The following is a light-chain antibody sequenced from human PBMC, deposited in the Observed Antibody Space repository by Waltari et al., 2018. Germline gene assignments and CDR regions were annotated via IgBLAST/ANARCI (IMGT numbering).Light chain of an antibody. V-gene: IGKV1-6*01. J-gene: IGKJ1*01. CDR1: QGIRNE. CDR2: AAS. CDR3: LQDHIFPWT. Sequence: AFQMTHSPSSLSAYVGYRVTVTCRASQGIRNELGWYQQKPGKAPKPLIYAASSLQSGVPSRFSGSGSGTDFTLTISSLQPEDFATYYCLQDHIFPWTFGQGTKVEI.